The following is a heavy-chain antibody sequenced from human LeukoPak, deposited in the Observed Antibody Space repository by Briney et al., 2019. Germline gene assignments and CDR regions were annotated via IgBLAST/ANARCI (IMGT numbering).Heavy chain of an antibody. D-gene: IGHD6-19*01. CDR1: GYTFTGYH. CDR3: AREYSSGWDY. J-gene: IGHJ4*02. CDR2: INPNSGGT. Sequence: ASVKVSCKASGYTFTGYHIHWVRQAPGQGLEWMGWINPNSGGTNYAQKFQGRVTMTRDTSISTAYMELSRLRSDDTAVYYCAREYSSGWDYWGQGTLVTVSS. V-gene: IGHV1-2*02.